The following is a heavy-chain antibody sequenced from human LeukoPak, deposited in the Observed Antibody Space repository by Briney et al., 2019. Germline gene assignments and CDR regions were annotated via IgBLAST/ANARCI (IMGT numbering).Heavy chain of an antibody. CDR2: IYHSGST. Sequence: SETLSLTCAVSGYSISSGYYWGWIRQPPGEGLEWIGRIYHSGSTYYNPSLKSRVTISVDTSKNQFSLKLSSVTAADTAVYYCARHALLEWLLWRDWGQGTLVTVSS. V-gene: IGHV4-38-2*01. CDR1: GYSISSGYY. D-gene: IGHD3-3*01. J-gene: IGHJ4*02. CDR3: ARHALLEWLLWRD.